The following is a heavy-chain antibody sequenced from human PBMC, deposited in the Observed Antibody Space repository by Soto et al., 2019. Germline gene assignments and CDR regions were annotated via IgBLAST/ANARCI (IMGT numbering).Heavy chain of an antibody. D-gene: IGHD6-6*01. CDR1: GFTVSINY. CDR3: ARHGQTYSSSGYFDL. Sequence: GGSLRLSCAASGFTVSINYMSWVRQAPGKGLEWVSVLYSGGSTNYADSVKGRFTISRDNSKNTLYLQMNSLRAEDTAVYYCARHGQTYSSSGYFDLWGRGTLVTVSS. CDR2: LYSGGST. V-gene: IGHV3-53*01. J-gene: IGHJ2*01.